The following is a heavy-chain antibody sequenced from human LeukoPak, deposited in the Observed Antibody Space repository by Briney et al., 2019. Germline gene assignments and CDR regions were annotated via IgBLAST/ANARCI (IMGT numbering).Heavy chain of an antibody. J-gene: IGHJ4*02. CDR3: AKEALGAADRRFDC. CDR1: GFTFSSYG. CDR2: IANTGGNT. D-gene: IGHD6-13*01. V-gene: IGHV3-23*01. Sequence: GGSLRLSCVPSGFTFSSYGMNWVRQAPGKRLQWVSSIANTGGNTYYADSVRGRFTISRDNSKNTLYLQMNSLRDEDTAVYYCAKEALGAADRRFDCWGQGTPVTVSS.